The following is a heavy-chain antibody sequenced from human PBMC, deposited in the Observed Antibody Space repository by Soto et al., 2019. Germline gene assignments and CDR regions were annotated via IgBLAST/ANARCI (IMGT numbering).Heavy chain of an antibody. CDR2: INAGNGNT. CDR3: ARGISYYDFWSGYYPFDY. D-gene: IGHD3-3*01. CDR1: GYTFTSYA. Sequence: ASVKVSCKASGYTFTSYAMHWVRQAPGQRLEWMGWINAGNGNTKYSQKFQGRVTITRDTSASTAYMELSSLRSEDTAVYYCARGISYYDFWSGYYPFDYCDQGTLVTGSS. J-gene: IGHJ4*02. V-gene: IGHV1-3*01.